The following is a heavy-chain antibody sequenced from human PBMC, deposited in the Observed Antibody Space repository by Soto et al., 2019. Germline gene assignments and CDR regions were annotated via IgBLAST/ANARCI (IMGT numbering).Heavy chain of an antibody. J-gene: IGHJ6*03. D-gene: IGHD2-15*01. CDR1: GFTFSSYG. V-gene: IGHV3-64*01. CDR2: ISSNGGST. Sequence: GGSLRLSCAASGFTFSSYGMHWVHQAPGKGLEYVSAISSNGGSTYYANTVKGRFTISRDNSKNTLYLQMGSLRAEDMAVYYCARSCSGGSCYYYYYYYYMDVWGKGTTVTVSS. CDR3: ARSCSGGSCYYYYYYYYMDV.